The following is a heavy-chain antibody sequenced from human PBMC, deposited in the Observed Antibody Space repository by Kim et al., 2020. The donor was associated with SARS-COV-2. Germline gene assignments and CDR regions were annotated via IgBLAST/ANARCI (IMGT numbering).Heavy chain of an antibody. V-gene: IGHV3-30*18. CDR2: ISYDGSNK. J-gene: IGHJ6*02. CDR3: AKAMGYCSSTSCYENGMDV. Sequence: GGSLRLSCAASGFTFSSYGMHWVRQAPGKGLEWVAVISYDGSNKYYADSVKGRFTISRDNSKNTLYLQMNSLRAEDTAVYYCAKAMGYCSSTSCYENGMDVWGQGTTVTVSS. CDR1: GFTFSSYG. D-gene: IGHD2-2*01.